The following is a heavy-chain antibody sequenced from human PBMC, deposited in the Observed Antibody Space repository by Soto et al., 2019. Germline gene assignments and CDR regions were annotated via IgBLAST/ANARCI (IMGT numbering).Heavy chain of an antibody. Sequence: QVQLVQSGAEVKKPGSSVKVSCKASGGTFSSYAISWVRQAPGQGLEWMGGIIPIFGTANYAQKFQGRVTITADESTSAAYMELSSLRAEETAVYYCARVRLLEWLASYYYYGIDVWGQGTTVTVSS. CDR1: GGTFSSYA. D-gene: IGHD3-3*01. J-gene: IGHJ6*02. V-gene: IGHV1-69*01. CDR3: ARVRLLEWLASYYYYGIDV. CDR2: IIPIFGTA.